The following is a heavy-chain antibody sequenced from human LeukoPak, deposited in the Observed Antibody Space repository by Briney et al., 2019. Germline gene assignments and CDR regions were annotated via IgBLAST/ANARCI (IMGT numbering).Heavy chain of an antibody. V-gene: IGHV3-11*01. D-gene: IGHD2-15*01. Sequence: PGGSLRLSCAASGFTFSDYYMSWIRQAPGKGLGWVSYISSSGSTIYYADSVKGRFTISRDNAKNSLYLQMNSLRAEDTAVYYCARDSGYCSGGSCYESIVEYFQHWGQGTLVTVSS. CDR1: GFTFSDYY. CDR2: ISSSGSTI. CDR3: ARDSGYCSGGSCYESIVEYFQH. J-gene: IGHJ1*01.